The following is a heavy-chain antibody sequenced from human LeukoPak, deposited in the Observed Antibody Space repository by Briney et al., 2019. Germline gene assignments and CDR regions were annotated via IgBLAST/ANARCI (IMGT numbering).Heavy chain of an antibody. Sequence: VASVKVSCKASGYTFTGYYMHWVRQAPGQGLGWMGWINPNSGGTNYAQKFQGRVTMTRDTSISTAYMELSRLRSDDTAVYYCARTGSSGWYGDYWGQGTLVTVSS. D-gene: IGHD6-19*01. CDR1: GYTFTGYY. J-gene: IGHJ4*02. CDR3: ARTGSSGWYGDY. CDR2: INPNSGGT. V-gene: IGHV1-2*02.